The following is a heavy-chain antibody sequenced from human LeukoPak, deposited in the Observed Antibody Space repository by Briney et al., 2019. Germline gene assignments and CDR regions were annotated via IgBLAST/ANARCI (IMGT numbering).Heavy chain of an antibody. D-gene: IGHD2-15*01. J-gene: IGHJ6*02. CDR1: GFTVSSNY. CDR2: IYSGGST. CDR3: AKYLFADSDYYYYYGMDV. Sequence: GGSLRLSCAASGFTVSSNYMSWVRQAPGKGLEWVSVIYSGGSTYYADSVKGRFTISRDNSKNTLYLQMNSLRAEDTAVYYCAKYLFADSDYYYYYGMDVWGPGTTVTVSS. V-gene: IGHV3-53*01.